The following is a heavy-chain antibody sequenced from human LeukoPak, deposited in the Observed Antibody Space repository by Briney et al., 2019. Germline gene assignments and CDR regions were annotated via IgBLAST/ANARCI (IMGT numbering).Heavy chain of an antibody. V-gene: IGHV3-7*01. CDR3: ARCSGWAFKN. CDR1: EFTFSNFW. Sequence: GGSLRLSCAASEFTFSNFWMSWVRQAPGKGLEWVGNINQDGSEKNYVDSVKGRFTISRDSAKNSLYLQMDSLRAEDTAVYYCARCSGWAFKNWGQGALVTVSS. D-gene: IGHD6-19*01. CDR2: INQDGSEK. J-gene: IGHJ4*02.